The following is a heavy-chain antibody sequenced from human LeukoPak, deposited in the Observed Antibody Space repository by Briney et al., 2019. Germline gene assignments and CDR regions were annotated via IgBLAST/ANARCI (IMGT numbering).Heavy chain of an antibody. Sequence: GGSLRLSCAASGVTLSTYAMTWVRQAPGKGLEWISVLYSGGNTYYADSVKGRFTISRDNSKNTLYLQMNTLRVEDTAVYYCARDPHSYSSGWYYFDLWGQGTLVAVSS. CDR1: GVTLSTYA. CDR3: ARDPHSYSSGWYYFDL. D-gene: IGHD6-19*01. CDR2: LYSGGNT. J-gene: IGHJ4*02. V-gene: IGHV3-53*01.